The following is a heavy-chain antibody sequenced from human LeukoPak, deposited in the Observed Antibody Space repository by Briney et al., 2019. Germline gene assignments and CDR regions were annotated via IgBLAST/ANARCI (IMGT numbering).Heavy chain of an antibody. CDR3: AREGPQGHCSSTSCYRWFDP. J-gene: IGHJ5*02. CDR2: TYYRSKWYN. Sequence: SQTLSLTCAIPGDSVSSNSAAWNWIRQSPSRGLEWLGRTYYRSKWYNDYAVSVKSRITINPGTSKNQFSLQLNSVTPEDTAVYYCAREGPQGHCSSTSCYRWFDPWGQGTLVTVSS. V-gene: IGHV6-1*01. D-gene: IGHD2-2*01. CDR1: GDSVSSNSAA.